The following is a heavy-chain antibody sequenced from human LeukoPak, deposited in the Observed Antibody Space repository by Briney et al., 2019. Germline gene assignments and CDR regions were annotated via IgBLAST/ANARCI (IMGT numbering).Heavy chain of an antibody. J-gene: IGHJ6*03. CDR3: AREVSYYYYMDV. CDR2: ISTSSSYI. D-gene: IGHD2-8*01. CDR1: GFTFSRYS. Sequence: GGSLRLSCAASGFTFSRYSLNWVRQAPGKGLEWVSSISTSSSYIYYADSVKGRFTISRDNAKNSLYLQMNSLRAEDTAVYYCAREVSYYYYMDVWGKGTTVTISS. V-gene: IGHV3-21*01.